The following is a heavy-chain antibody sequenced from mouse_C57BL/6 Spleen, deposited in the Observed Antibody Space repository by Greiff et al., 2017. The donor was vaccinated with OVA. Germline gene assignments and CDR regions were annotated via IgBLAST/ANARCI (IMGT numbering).Heavy chain of an antibody. Sequence: QVQLQQPGAALVMPGASVKLSCKASGYTFTSYRMHWVKQRPGQGLEWTGEIDPSDSYTNYNQKFKGKSTLTVDKSSSTAYMQLSSLTSEDSAVYYCARRDGSSALDYWGQGTTLTVSS. CDR3: ARRDGSSALDY. D-gene: IGHD1-1*01. V-gene: IGHV1-69*01. CDR2: IDPSDSYT. CDR1: GYTFTSYR. J-gene: IGHJ2*01.